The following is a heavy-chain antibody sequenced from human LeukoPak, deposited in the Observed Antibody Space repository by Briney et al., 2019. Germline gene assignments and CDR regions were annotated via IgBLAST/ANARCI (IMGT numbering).Heavy chain of an antibody. CDR2: INEDGSKI. CDR3: ARWSHVSGRWFLDN. V-gene: IGHV3-7*05. Sequence: GGSLRLSCAASGFRLDNYWMTWVRQAPGKGLEWVADINEDGSKIYSLDSVKGRFTTSRDNAKNSLSLQLNTLRAEDTAVYYCARWSHVSGRWFLDNWGRGNLVSVSS. CDR1: GFRLDNYW. J-gene: IGHJ4*02. D-gene: IGHD3-10*01.